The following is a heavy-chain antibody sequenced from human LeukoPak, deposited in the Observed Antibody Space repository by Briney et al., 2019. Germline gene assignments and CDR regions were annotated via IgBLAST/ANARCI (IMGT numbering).Heavy chain of an antibody. J-gene: IGHJ4*02. CDR3: ARQKVTYCSSTSCYINYFDY. D-gene: IGHD2-2*02. V-gene: IGHV4-39*01. CDR1: GGSISSSSYY. CDR2: IYYSGST. Sequence: PSETLSLTCTVSGGSISSSSYYWGWIRQPPGKGLEWIGSIYYSGSTYYNPSLKSRVTISVDTSKNQFPLKLSAVTAADTAVYYCARQKVTYCSSTSCYINYFDYWGQGTLVTVSS.